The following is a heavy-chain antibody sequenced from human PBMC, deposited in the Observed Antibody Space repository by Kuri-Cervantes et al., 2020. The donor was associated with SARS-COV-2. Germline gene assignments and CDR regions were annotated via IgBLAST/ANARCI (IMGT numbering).Heavy chain of an antibody. CDR1: GFTFRSYS. CDR3: ARDCSSPYKYYYYYYMDV. CDR2: IYSGGST. V-gene: IGHV3-53*01. Sequence: GESLKISCAASGFTFRSYSMNWVRQAPGKGLEWVSVIYSGGSTYYADSVKGRFTISRDNSKNTLYLQMNSLRAEDTAVYYCARDCSSPYKYYYYYYMDVWGKGTTVTVSS. D-gene: IGHD6-13*01. J-gene: IGHJ6*03.